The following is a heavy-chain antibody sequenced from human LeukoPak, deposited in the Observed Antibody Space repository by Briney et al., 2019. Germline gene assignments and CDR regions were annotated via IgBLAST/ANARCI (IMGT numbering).Heavy chain of an antibody. CDR2: IYSGGST. CDR1: GFTVSSNH. J-gene: IGHJ4*02. V-gene: IGHV3-53*01. CDR3: ARDLNYDSAY. D-gene: IGHD3-22*01. Sequence: TGGSLRLSCAASGFTVSSNHMSWVRQAPGKGLEWVSVIYSGGSTYYADSVKGRFTISRDNSKNTVYLQMNSLRAEETAVYYCARDLNYDSAYWGQGTLVTVSS.